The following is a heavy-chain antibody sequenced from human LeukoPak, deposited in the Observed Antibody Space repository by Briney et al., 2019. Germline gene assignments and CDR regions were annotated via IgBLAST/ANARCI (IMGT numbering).Heavy chain of an antibody. D-gene: IGHD3-10*01. V-gene: IGHV3-30-3*01. J-gene: IGHJ4*02. Sequence: GRSLRLSCAASGFTFGRYAMHWVRQAPGKGLEWVAVISYDGSNEYYAESVKGRFTISRDSSENTLYLEMNSLRVEDTAVYYCARVGYYSSGPFSYFDYWGQGTLVTVSS. CDR3: ARVGYYSSGPFSYFDY. CDR2: ISYDGSNE. CDR1: GFTFGRYA.